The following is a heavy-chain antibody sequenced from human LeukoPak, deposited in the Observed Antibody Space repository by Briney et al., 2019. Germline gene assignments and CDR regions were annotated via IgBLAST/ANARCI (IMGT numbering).Heavy chain of an antibody. Sequence: TGGSLRLSCAASGFTFSSYSMNWVRQAPGKGLEWVSSISSSSSYIYYADSVKGRFTISRDNAKNSLYLQMNSLRAEDTAVYYCARDLPPTLAAAGIYYYGMDAWGQGTTVTVSS. CDR2: ISSSSSYI. J-gene: IGHJ6*02. CDR3: ARDLPPTLAAAGIYYYGMDA. D-gene: IGHD6-13*01. CDR1: GFTFSSYS. V-gene: IGHV3-21*01.